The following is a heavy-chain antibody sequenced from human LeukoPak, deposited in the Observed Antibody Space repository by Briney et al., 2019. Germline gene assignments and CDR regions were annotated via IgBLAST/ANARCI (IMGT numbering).Heavy chain of an antibody. CDR2: ISRIGNTK. V-gene: IGHV3-11*04. CDR3: ARDRLLYSAFDV. Sequence: GGSLRLSCTASGFIFGDYYMAWVRQAPGKGREWISYISRIGNTKYDAGSVKGRFIVSRDNAKNSLYLQMNNLRDDDTAVYYCARDRLLYSAFDVWGQGTMLTVSS. D-gene: IGHD1-26*01. J-gene: IGHJ3*01. CDR1: GFIFGDYY.